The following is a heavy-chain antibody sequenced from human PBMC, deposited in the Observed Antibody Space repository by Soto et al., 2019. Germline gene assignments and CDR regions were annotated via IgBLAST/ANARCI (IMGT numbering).Heavy chain of an antibody. Sequence: QVQLQESGPGLVKPSQTLSLTCTVSGGSISSGGYYWSWIRQHPGKGLEWIGYIYYSGSTYYNPSPRRGLTRSVHPSKNPSSLKLSSVTAAGTAVYYCARDVSVRGLGSGGDYWGQGTLVTVSS. CDR1: GGSISSGGYY. CDR2: IYYSGST. CDR3: ARDVSVRGLGSGGDY. D-gene: IGHD3-10*01. V-gene: IGHV4-31*03. J-gene: IGHJ4*02.